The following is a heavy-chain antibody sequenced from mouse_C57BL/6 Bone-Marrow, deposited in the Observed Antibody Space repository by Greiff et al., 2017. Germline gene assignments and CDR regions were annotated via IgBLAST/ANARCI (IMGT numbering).Heavy chain of an antibody. CDR2: ISNGGGST. J-gene: IGHJ4*01. CDR3: ARQITTVVAEDYAMDY. V-gene: IGHV5-12*01. CDR1: GFTFSDYY. D-gene: IGHD1-1*01. Sequence: EVQLVESGGGLVQPGGSLKLSCAASGFTFSDYYMYWVRQTPEKRLEWVAYISNGGGSTYYPDTVKGRFTISGDNAKNTLYLQMSRLKSEDTAMYYCARQITTVVAEDYAMDYWGQGTSVTVSS.